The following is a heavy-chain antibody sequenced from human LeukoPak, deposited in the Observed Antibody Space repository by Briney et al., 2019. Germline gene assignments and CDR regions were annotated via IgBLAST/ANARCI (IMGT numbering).Heavy chain of an antibody. CDR2: ISWSGDTI. J-gene: IGHJ4*02. CDR3: AKDVATFYSGIDY. Sequence: GGSLRLSCATSGFTFHDYAMHWVRQAPGKGLAWVSGISWSGDTIGHADSVKGRFTISRDNAKNSLYLQMNSLRAEDTALYYCAKDVATFYSGIDYWGQGTLVTVSS. CDR1: GFTFHDYA. D-gene: IGHD2/OR15-2a*01. V-gene: IGHV3-9*01.